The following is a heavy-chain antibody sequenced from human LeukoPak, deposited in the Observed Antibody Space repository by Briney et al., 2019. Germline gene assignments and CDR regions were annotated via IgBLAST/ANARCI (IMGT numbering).Heavy chain of an antibody. D-gene: IGHD5-24*01. Sequence: GGSLSLSCAASGFIFNNYAIYWVRQAPGKGLEWVAVISNDGNYKYYADSVEGRFAVSRDNSNNILYLQMNSLSVDDTAVYYCARRPVATIKGYFDSWGQGTLVTVSS. J-gene: IGHJ4*02. CDR1: GFIFNNYA. V-gene: IGHV3-30*09. CDR2: ISNDGNYK. CDR3: ARRPVATIKGYFDS.